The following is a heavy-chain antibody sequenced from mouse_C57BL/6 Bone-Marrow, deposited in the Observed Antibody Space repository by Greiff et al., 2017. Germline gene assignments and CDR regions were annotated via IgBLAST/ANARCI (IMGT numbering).Heavy chain of an antibody. CDR3: ALRDYYGSSWFAY. CDR1: GFSLTSYG. V-gene: IGHV2-5*01. Sequence: VQLQQSGPGLVQPSQSLSITCTVSGFSLTSYGVHWVRQSPGKGLEWLGVIWRGGSTDYNAAFMSRLSITKDNSKSQVFFKMNSLQADDTAIYVCALRDYYGSSWFAYWGQGTLVTVSA. CDR2: IWRGGST. J-gene: IGHJ3*01. D-gene: IGHD1-1*01.